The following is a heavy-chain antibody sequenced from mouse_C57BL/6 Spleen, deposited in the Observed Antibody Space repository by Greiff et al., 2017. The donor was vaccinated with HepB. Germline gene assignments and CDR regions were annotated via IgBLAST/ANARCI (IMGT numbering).Heavy chain of an antibody. CDR2: IYPGSGST. J-gene: IGHJ1*03. D-gene: IGHD2-2*01. Sequence: VQLQQPGAELVKPGASVKMSCKASGYTFTSYWITWVKQRPGQGLEWIGDIYPGSGSTNYNEKFKSKATLTVDTSSSTAYMQLSSLTSEDSAVYYGARSGGYDHWYFDVWGTGTTVTVSS. V-gene: IGHV1-55*01. CDR1: GYTFTSYW. CDR3: ARSGGYDHWYFDV.